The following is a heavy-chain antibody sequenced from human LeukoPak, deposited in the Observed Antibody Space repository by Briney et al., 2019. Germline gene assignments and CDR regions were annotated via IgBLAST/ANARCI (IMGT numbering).Heavy chain of an antibody. D-gene: IGHD3-10*01. J-gene: IGHJ4*02. Sequence: SETLSLTCTVSGGSITGYYWSWIRQPPGKELEWIGYIYYSGSTNYSPSLKSRITISVETSRNQFSLKVSSVTAADTAVYYCARVGAGSFDYWGQGTLVTVSS. CDR2: IYYSGST. V-gene: IGHV4-59*01. CDR3: ARVGAGSFDY. CDR1: GGSITGYY.